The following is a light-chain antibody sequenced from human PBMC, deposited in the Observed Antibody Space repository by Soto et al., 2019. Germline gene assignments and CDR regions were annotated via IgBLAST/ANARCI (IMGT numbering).Light chain of an antibody. CDR1: QIVSGDY. Sequence: EIVLTQSPATLSLSPGERAILSCGASQIVSGDYLAWYQQKPGLAPRLLIYDASTRATGIPDRFSGSGYGTDFTLTISRVEPEDFAVYYCQQYCRSSITFGQGTRLETK. V-gene: IGKV3D-20*01. CDR2: DAS. CDR3: QQYCRSSIT. J-gene: IGKJ5*01.